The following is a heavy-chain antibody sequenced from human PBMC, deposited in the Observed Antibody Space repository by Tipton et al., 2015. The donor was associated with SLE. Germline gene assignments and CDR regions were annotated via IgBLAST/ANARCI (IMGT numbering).Heavy chain of an antibody. D-gene: IGHD3-9*01. CDR2: IHHSDTT. CDR3: VSSGYPLGTFES. V-gene: IGHV4-31*03. J-gene: IGHJ3*02. Sequence: TLSLTCTVSGVSTSSGGYFWNWIRHYPGKGLEWIGSIHHSDTTHYNPSLKSRVTLAVDTSKNQFSLKLSVVTAADTAVYYCVSSGYPLGTFESWGQGTMVTVSS. CDR1: GVSTSSGGYF.